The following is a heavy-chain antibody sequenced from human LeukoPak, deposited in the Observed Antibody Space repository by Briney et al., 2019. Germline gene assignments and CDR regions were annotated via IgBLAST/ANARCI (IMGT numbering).Heavy chain of an antibody. D-gene: IGHD2-15*01. CDR2: ISSSGSTI. CDR1: GFTFSDYY. CDR3: ARDLSYCSGGSCYPSVFDY. J-gene: IGHJ4*02. Sequence: GGSLRLSCAASGFTFSDYYMSWIRQAPGKGLEWVSYISSSGSTIYYADSVKGRSTISRDNAKNSLYLQMNSLRAEDTAVYYYARDLSYCSGGSCYPSVFDYWGQGTLVTVSS. V-gene: IGHV3-11*04.